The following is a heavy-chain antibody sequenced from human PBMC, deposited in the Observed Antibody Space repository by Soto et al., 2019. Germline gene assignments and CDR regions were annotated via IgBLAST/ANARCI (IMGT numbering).Heavy chain of an antibody. CDR1: GFTFSSYG. V-gene: IGHV3-30*18. Sequence: GGSLRLSCAASGFTFSSYGMHWVRQAPGKGLEWVAVISYDGSNKYYADSVKGRFTISRDNSKNTLYLQMNSLRAEDTAVYYCAKDASTVTTPDYWGQGTLVTVSS. CDR2: ISYDGSNK. J-gene: IGHJ4*02. D-gene: IGHD4-17*01. CDR3: AKDASTVTTPDY.